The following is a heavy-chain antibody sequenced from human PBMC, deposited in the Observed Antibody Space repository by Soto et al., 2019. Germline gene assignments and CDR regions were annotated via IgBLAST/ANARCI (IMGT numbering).Heavy chain of an antibody. CDR2: ISGSGGST. J-gene: IGHJ6*02. D-gene: IGHD6-13*01. CDR1: GFTFSSYA. CDR3: ATSRLPLRIAAAGTYYYYGMDV. Sequence: EVQLLESGGGLVQPGGSLRLSCAASGFTFSSYAMSWVRQAPGKGLEWVSAISGSGGSTYYADSVKGRFTISRDNSKNTLYLQMNSLRAEDTAVYYCATSRLPLRIAAAGTYYYYGMDVWGQGTTVTVSS. V-gene: IGHV3-23*01.